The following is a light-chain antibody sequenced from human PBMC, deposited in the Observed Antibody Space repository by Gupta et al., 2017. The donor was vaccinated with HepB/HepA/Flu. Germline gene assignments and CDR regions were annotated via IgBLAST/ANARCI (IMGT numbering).Light chain of an antibody. V-gene: IGLV2-14*01. CDR2: DVS. Sequence: SALTQPASVSAPPGPSITISCTGTSSDIGSDNYGSWYQQHPGKAPKLIIFDVSNRPSGLSNRFSGSKSGNTASLTISGLQAEDEADYYCSSFTTSSTWVFGGGTKLTVL. CDR1: SSDIGSDNY. J-gene: IGLJ3*02. CDR3: SSFTTSSTWV.